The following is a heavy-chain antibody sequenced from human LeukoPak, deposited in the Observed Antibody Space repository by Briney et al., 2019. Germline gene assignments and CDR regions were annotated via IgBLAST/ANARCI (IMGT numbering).Heavy chain of an antibody. CDR3: AKDRRYSSSD. Sequence: GGSLRLSCAASGFTFSSSGMHWVRQAPGKGLEWVTFIRYDGSAKYYADSVKGRFTISRDNSKNTLDLQMNSLRAEDTAVYYCAKDRRYSSSDWGQGTLVTGSS. D-gene: IGHD6-13*01. V-gene: IGHV3-30*02. CDR2: IRYDGSAK. CDR1: GFTFSSSG. J-gene: IGHJ4*02.